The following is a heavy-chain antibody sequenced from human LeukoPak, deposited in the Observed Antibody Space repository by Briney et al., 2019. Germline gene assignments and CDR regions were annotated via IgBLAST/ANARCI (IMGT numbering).Heavy chain of an antibody. CDR2: ISGSGGST. Sequence: GRSLRLSCAASGFTFSSYAMNWVRQAPGKGLEWVSVISGSGGSTYYADSVKGRFTISRDNSKNTLYLQMNSLRAEDTAVYFCAKDRGSTTTYYFDYWGQGTLVTVSS. V-gene: IGHV3-23*01. J-gene: IGHJ4*02. CDR3: AKDRGSTTTYYFDY. CDR1: GFTFSSYA. D-gene: IGHD2-2*01.